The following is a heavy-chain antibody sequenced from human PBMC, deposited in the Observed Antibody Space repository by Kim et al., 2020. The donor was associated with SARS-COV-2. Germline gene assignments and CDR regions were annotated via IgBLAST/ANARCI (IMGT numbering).Heavy chain of an antibody. CDR3: ALLAAAGTDAFDI. D-gene: IGHD6-13*01. CDR2: ISYDGSNK. V-gene: IGHV3-30*04. Sequence: GGSLRLSCAASGFTFSSYAMHWVRQAPGKGLEWVAVISYDGSNKYYADSVKGRFTISRDNSKNTLYLQMNSLRAEDTAVYYCALLAAAGTDAFDIWGQGT. J-gene: IGHJ3*02. CDR1: GFTFSSYA.